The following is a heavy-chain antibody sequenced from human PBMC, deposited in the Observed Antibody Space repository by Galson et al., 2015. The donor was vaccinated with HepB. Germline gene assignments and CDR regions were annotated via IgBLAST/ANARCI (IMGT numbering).Heavy chain of an antibody. CDR1: GYSFTSYW. V-gene: IGHV5-10-1*01. D-gene: IGHD6-13*01. CDR3: ARPLIAAAGASDYYYGMDV. Sequence: SGAEVKKPGESLRISCKGSGYSFTSYWISWVRQMPGKGLEWMGRIDPSDSYTNYSPSFQGHVTISADKSISTAYLQWSSLKASDTAMYYCARPLIAAAGASDYYYGMDVWGQGTTVTVSS. CDR2: IDPSDSYT. J-gene: IGHJ6*02.